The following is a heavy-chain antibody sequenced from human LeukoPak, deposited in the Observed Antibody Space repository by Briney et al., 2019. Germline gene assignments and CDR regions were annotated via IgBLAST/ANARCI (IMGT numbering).Heavy chain of an antibody. J-gene: IGHJ5*02. CDR1: GGSISSSSYY. CDR2: IYYSGST. D-gene: IGHD5-18*01. CDR3: ARHFMSIQLGLPGWFDP. Sequence: SETLSLTCTVSGGSISSSSYYWGWIRQPPGKGLEWIGSIYYSGSTYYNPSLKSRVTISVDTSTNQFSLKLSSVTAADTAVYYCARHFMSIQLGLPGWFDPWGQGTLVTVSS. V-gene: IGHV4-39*01.